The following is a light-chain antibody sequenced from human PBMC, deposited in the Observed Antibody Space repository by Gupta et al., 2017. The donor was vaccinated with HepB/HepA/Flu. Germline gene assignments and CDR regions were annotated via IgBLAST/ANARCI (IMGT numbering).Light chain of an antibody. V-gene: IGKV4-1*01. CDR3: QQYYSTPSIT. CDR2: WAS. CDR1: QSVLYNSNDKNY. J-gene: IGKJ5*01. Sequence: DSVMTQSPASPAVSLGERDTINCKSSQSVLYNSNDKNYLAWYQQKPGQPPKLLFYWASTRESGVPDRFSGSGSGTDFTLTISSLQAEDVAVYYCQQYYSTPSITFGQGTRLEIK.